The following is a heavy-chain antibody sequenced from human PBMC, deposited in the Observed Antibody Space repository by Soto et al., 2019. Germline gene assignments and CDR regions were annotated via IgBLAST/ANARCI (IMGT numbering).Heavy chain of an antibody. CDR3: ARVPDY. V-gene: IGHV4-30-2*01. J-gene: IGHJ4*02. CDR2: MYHSGST. D-gene: IGHD2-2*01. CDR1: GGSISSGGYS. Sequence: PSETLSLTCAVSGGSISSGGYSWSWIRQPPGKGLEWIGYMYHSGSTYYNPSLKSRVTISIDRSKNQFSLKLCSVTAADTAVYYCARVPDYWCQGILVSVTS.